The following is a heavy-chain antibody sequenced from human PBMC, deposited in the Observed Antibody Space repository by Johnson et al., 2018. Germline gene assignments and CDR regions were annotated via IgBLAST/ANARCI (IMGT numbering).Heavy chain of an antibody. J-gene: IGHJ1*01. V-gene: IGHV3-30-3*01. CDR3: ATKIGYSSGWGLFQH. CDR2: ISYDGSNK. CDR1: GFTFSSYA. Sequence: QVQLVQSGGGVVQPGRSLRLSCAASGFTFSSYAMHWVRQAPGKGLEWVAVISYDGSNKYYADSGKGRFTISRDNSKNTLYLQMNSLREEDTAVYYWATKIGYSSGWGLFQHWGQGTLVTVSS. D-gene: IGHD6-19*01.